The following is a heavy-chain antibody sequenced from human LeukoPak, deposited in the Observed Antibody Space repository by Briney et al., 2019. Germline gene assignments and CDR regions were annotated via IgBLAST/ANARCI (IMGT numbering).Heavy chain of an antibody. D-gene: IGHD6-19*01. CDR2: IIPIFGTA. CDR3: WTSRDSSGTDFDY. Sequence: SVKVSCKACGGTFSSYAISWVRQAPGQGLEWMGGIIPIFGTANYAQKFQGRVTITTDETTSTAYMELSSRRTDETAVYYYWTSRDSSGTDFDYWGQGTLVTVSS. J-gene: IGHJ4*02. V-gene: IGHV1-69*05. CDR1: GGTFSSYA.